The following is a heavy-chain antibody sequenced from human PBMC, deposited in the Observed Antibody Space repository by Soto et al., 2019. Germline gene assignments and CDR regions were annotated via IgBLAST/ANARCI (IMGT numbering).Heavy chain of an antibody. J-gene: IGHJ4*02. CDR1: GFTFSSYA. D-gene: IGHD3-22*01. V-gene: IGHV3-30-3*01. CDR3: ASTKNGGYWSGFDY. CDR2: ISYDGSNK. Sequence: GGSLRLSCAASGFTFSSYAMHWVRQAPGKGLEWVAVISYDGSNKYYADSVKGRFTISRDNSKNTLYLQMNSLRAEDTAVYYCASTKNGGYWSGFDYWGQGTLVTVSS.